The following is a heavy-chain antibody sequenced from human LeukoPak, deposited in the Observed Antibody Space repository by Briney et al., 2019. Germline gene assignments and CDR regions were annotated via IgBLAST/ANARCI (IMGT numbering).Heavy chain of an antibody. CDR2: IYYSGST. Sequence: PSETLSLTCTVSGGSISSYYWSWIRQPPGKGLEWIGYIYYSGSTNYNPSLKSRVTISVDTSKNQFSLKLSSVTAADTAVYYCARGVGYDSSGYYSPLFDYWGQGTLVTVSS. V-gene: IGHV4-59*01. CDR1: GGSISSYY. J-gene: IGHJ4*02. CDR3: ARGVGYDSSGYYSPLFDY. D-gene: IGHD3-22*01.